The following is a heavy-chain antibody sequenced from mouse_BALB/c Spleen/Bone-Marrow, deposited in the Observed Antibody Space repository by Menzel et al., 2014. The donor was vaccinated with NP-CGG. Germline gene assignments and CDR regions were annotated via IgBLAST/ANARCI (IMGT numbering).Heavy chain of an antibody. Sequence: EVNVVESGGGLVQPGGSLKLSCAASGFSFSNYGMSWVRPTPDKRLELVANINYNGDGIYYPDSVKGRLTISRDNAKNTLCLQMTSLRSEAAAMYYFAGGVDHHSCFAFLCQGTLVPVSA. CDR2: INYNGDGI. CDR1: GFSFSNYG. CDR3: AGGVDHHSCFAF. J-gene: IGHJ3*01. V-gene: IGHV5-6-3*01.